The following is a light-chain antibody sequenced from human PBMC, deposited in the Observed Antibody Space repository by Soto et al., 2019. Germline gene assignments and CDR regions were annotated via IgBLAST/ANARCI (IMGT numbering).Light chain of an antibody. CDR3: SSYAGSNNFGV. J-gene: IGLJ1*01. Sequence: QSVLTHPPSASGSTGQSVRISCTGTSSDVGGYNYVSWYQQHPGKAPKLMIYEVSKRPSGVPDRFSGSKSGNTASLTVSGLQAEDEADYYCSSYAGSNNFGVFGTGTKVTVL. CDR2: EVS. CDR1: SSDVGGYNY. V-gene: IGLV2-8*01.